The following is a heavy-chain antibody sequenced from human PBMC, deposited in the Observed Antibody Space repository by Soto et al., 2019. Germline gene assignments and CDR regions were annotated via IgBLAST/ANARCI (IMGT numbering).Heavy chain of an antibody. CDR1: GYTFTSYY. J-gene: IGHJ6*03. CDR3: ARGDWSGYYPYYYYYMDV. D-gene: IGHD3-3*01. CDR2: INPNSGGT. V-gene: IGHV1-2*04. Sequence: ASVKVSCKASGYTFTSYYMHWVRQAPGQGLEWMGWINPNSGGTNYAQKFQGWVTMTRDTSISTAYMELSRLRSDDTAVYYCARGDWSGYYPYYYYYMDVWGKGTTVTVSS.